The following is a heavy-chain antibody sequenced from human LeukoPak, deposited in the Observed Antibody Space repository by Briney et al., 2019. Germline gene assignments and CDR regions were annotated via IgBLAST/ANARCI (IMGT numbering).Heavy chain of an antibody. J-gene: IGHJ3*02. D-gene: IGHD6-6*01. V-gene: IGHV1-2*02. Sequence: ASVTVSCKASGYTCTGYYIHWVRQAPGQGLESMGWIYPYSGDTNYAQNFQGRVTMTRDTSISTAYMELSSLKSDDTAVYYCARDRNSGSSLDIWGQGTMLTVSS. CDR3: ARDRNSGSSLDI. CDR2: IYPYSGDT. CDR1: GYTCTGYY.